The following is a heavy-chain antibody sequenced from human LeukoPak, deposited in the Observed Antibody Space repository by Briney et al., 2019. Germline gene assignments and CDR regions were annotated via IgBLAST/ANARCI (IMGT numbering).Heavy chain of an antibody. Sequence: GGSLRLSCAASGFTFSIYSMNWVRQAPGKGLEWVSYVSNSSSTIYYADSVKGRFTISRDNAKNSLYLQMNSLRAEDTAVYYCARDPTMYAVNPWGQGTLVTVSS. CDR3: ARDPTMYAVNP. CDR1: GFTFSIYS. D-gene: IGHD2-8*01. V-gene: IGHV3-48*01. J-gene: IGHJ5*02. CDR2: VSNSSSTI.